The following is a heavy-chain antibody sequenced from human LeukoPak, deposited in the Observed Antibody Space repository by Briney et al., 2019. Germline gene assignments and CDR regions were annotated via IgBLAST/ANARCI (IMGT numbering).Heavy chain of an antibody. CDR1: GFTFSSHA. CDR2: ISGTGSAT. J-gene: IGHJ4*02. Sequence: PGGSLRLSCAATGFTFSSHAMSWVRQAPGKGLEWVSAISGTGSATYYADSVKGRFTISRDNSKNTLYLQINSLRAADTAVYYCAREGGWYALDYWGQGTLVTVSS. D-gene: IGHD2-15*01. V-gene: IGHV3-23*01. CDR3: AREGGWYALDY.